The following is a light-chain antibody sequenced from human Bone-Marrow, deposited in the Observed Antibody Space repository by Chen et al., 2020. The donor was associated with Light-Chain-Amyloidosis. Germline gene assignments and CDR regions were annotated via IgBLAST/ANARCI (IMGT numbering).Light chain of an antibody. V-gene: IGLV1-47*01. CDR3: AAWDDSLTGPV. Sequence: QSILIQPPSASGTAGQWVTMSCSGTSSNIGKNHVYWYQQFPGMAPKLLIYVSDQRSSGVPDRFSASKSGISASLAIIGLRSEDEADYYCAAWDDSLTGPVFGGGTKLTVL. CDR2: VSD. J-gene: IGLJ3*02. CDR1: SSNIGKNH.